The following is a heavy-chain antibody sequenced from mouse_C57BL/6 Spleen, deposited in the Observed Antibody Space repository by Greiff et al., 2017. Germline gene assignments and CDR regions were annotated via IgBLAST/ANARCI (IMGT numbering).Heavy chain of an antibody. J-gene: IGHJ3*01. CDR2: ISSGGEFI. CDR3: TREEDYSNSAWFAY. CDR1: GFTFSSYA. V-gene: IGHV5-9-1*02. Sequence: EVMLVESGEGLVKPGGSLKLSCAASGFTFSSYAMSWVRQTPEKRLEWVAYISSGGEFIYYADTVKGRFTISRDNARNTLYLQMSSLKSEDTAMYYCTREEDYSNSAWFAYWSQGALVTVSA. D-gene: IGHD2-5*01.